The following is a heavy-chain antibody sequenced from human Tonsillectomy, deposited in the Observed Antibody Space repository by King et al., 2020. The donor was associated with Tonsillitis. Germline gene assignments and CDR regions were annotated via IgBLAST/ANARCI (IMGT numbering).Heavy chain of an antibody. Sequence: EVQLVESGGGLVQPGRSLRLSCAASGFTFDDYAMNWVRQAPGKGLEWVSGISWNSGSIGYADSVKGRFTISRDNAKNSLYLQMNSLRAEDTALYYCAKDRYGSAFNWFDPWGQGTLVTVSS. CDR2: ISWNSGSI. D-gene: IGHD3-10*01. CDR1: GFTFDDYA. CDR3: AKDRYGSAFNWFDP. J-gene: IGHJ5*02. V-gene: IGHV3-9*01.